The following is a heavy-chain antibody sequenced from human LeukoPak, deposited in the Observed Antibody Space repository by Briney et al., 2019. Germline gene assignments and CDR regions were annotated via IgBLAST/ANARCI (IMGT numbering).Heavy chain of an antibody. D-gene: IGHD4-23*01. Sequence: GGSLRLSCAASGFTFSSYAMSWVRQAPGKGLEWVSVIYSGGSIYYADSVKGRFTISRDNSRNTLYLQMNSLRAEDTAVYYCATGSMLPPFIYGGYPSAEYFQHWGQGTLVTVSS. V-gene: IGHV3-23*03. CDR2: IYSGGSI. CDR1: GFTFSSYA. J-gene: IGHJ1*01. CDR3: ATGSMLPPFIYGGYPSAEYFQH.